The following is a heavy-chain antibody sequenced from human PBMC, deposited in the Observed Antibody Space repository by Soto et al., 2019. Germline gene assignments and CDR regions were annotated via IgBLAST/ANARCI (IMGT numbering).Heavy chain of an antibody. V-gene: IGHV3-23*01. D-gene: IGHD2-15*01. CDR2: ISGSGGGT. CDR3: ARDQRGFNRTADY. J-gene: IGHJ4*02. CDR1: GFIFANYA. Sequence: GGSLRLSCAASGFIFANYAMNWVRQAPGKGLEWVSSISGSGGGTSYADSVKGRFTISRDNSKNTLSLEMSSLRVEDTGVYYCARDQRGFNRTADYWGQGALVTVSS.